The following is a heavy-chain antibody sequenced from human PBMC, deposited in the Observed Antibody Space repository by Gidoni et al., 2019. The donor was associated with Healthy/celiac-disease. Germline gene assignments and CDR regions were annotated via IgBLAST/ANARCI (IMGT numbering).Heavy chain of an antibody. CDR2: IYYSGST. CDR3: ASRPDSSFGPTEGYYGMDV. Sequence: QLQLQESGPGLVKPSETLSLTCPVSGGPISSSSYYWGWLRQPPGKGLEWIGSIYYSGSTYYNPTIKSRVTISVDTSKNQFSLKLSSVTAADTAVYYCASRPDSSFGPTEGYYGMDVWGQGTTVTVSS. J-gene: IGHJ6*02. D-gene: IGHD3-3*01. V-gene: IGHV4-39*01. CDR1: GGPISSSSYY.